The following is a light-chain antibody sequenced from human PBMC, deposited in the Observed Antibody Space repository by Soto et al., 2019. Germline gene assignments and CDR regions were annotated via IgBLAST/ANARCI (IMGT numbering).Light chain of an antibody. J-gene: IGKJ5*01. CDR2: GAS. CDR1: QSFSSN. V-gene: IGKV3-15*01. Sequence: EIVLTQSPGTLSLSPGERVTLSCRASQSFSSNLAWYQHKPGEAPRLLIYGASTTATDAPPRCSGSGSGTEFITTTSNLQQEDFVVYYCQQYNDWPRTFGQGTRLEIK. CDR3: QQYNDWPRT.